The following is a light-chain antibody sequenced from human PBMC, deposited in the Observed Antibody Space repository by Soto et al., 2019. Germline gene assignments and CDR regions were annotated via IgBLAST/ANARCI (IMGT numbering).Light chain of an antibody. CDR3: QQYSKWPSRT. J-gene: IGKJ1*01. Sequence: EIVMTQSPATLSLSPGERATLSFMAIQSVSSNYLAWYQQKPGQAPRLLIYGASSRATGIPDRFSGSGSGTDFTLTISRLEPEDFAVYYCQQYSKWPSRTFGPGTKVDIK. CDR1: QSVSSNY. CDR2: GAS. V-gene: IGKV3-20*01.